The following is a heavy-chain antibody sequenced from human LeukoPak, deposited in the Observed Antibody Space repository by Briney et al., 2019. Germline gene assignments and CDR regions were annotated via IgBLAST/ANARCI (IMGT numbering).Heavy chain of an antibody. CDR1: GGSISSGGYS. CDR2: IYHSGST. V-gene: IGHV4-30-2*01. Sequence: SETLSLTCAVSGGSISSGGYSWSWIRQPPGKGLEWIGYIYHSGSTYYNPSLKSRVTISVDRSKNQFSLKLSSVTAADTAMYFCARTPTYCGGDCYYFDPWGQGTLVTVSS. CDR3: ARTPTYCGGDCYYFDP. D-gene: IGHD2-21*02. J-gene: IGHJ5*02.